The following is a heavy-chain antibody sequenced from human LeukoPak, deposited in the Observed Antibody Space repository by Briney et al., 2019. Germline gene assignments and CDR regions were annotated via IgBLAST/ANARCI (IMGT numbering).Heavy chain of an antibody. D-gene: IGHD3-3*01. CDR1: GYTFTGYY. CDR3: ARGGAYYDFWSGSTDY. J-gene: IGHJ4*02. CDR2: INPNSGGT. Sequence: ASVKASCKASGYTFTGYYMHWVRQAPGQGLEWMGWINPNSGGTNYAQKFQGRVTMTRDTSISTAYMELSRLRSDDTAVYYCARGGAYYDFWSGSTDYWGQGTLVTVSS. V-gene: IGHV1-2*02.